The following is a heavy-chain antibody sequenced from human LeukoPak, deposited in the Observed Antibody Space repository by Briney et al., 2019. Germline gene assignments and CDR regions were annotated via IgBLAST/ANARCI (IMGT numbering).Heavy chain of an antibody. D-gene: IGHD6-19*01. CDR1: GFTFSSYG. CDR3: ARREQWLVLVDY. CDR2: ISSSSSYI. V-gene: IGHV3-21*01. Sequence: GGSLRLSCAASGFTFSSYGMHWVRQAPGKGLEWVSSISSSSSYIYYADSVKGRFTISRDNAKNSLYLQMNSLRAEDTAVYYCARREQWLVLVDYWGQGTLVTVSS. J-gene: IGHJ4*02.